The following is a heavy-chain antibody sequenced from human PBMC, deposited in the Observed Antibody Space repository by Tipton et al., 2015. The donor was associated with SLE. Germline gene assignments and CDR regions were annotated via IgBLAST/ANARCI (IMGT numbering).Heavy chain of an antibody. D-gene: IGHD6-13*01. V-gene: IGHV3-23*01. CDR1: GFTFDDYV. J-gene: IGHJ3*02. CDR3: AKGREQQLPLGAFDI. Sequence: GSLRLSCVGSGFTFDDYVMHWVRQAPGKGLEWVSGISGSGGSAYYADSVKGRFTISRDNSKNTLYLQVNSLRAEDTAVYYCAKGREQQLPLGAFDIWGQGTMVTVSS. CDR2: ISGSGGSA.